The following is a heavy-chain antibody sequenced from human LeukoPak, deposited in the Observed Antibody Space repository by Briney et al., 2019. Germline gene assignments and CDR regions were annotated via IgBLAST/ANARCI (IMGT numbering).Heavy chain of an antibody. Sequence: PSETLSLTCAVYGGSFSGYYWSWIRQPPGKGLEWIGEINHSGSTNYNPSLKSRVTISVDTSKNQFSLKLSSVTAADTAVYYCARYSSGWHAIDYWGQGTLVTVSS. CDR2: INHSGST. J-gene: IGHJ4*02. CDR1: GGSFSGYY. CDR3: ARYSSGWHAIDY. V-gene: IGHV4-34*01. D-gene: IGHD6-19*01.